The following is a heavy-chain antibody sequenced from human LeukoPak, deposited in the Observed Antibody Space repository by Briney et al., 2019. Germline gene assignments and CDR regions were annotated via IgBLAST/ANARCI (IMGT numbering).Heavy chain of an antibody. CDR2: IYSGGNR. Sequence: GGSLRLSCAASGFTVSSNYMSWVRQAPGKGLEWVSVIYSGGNRHYADSAKGRFTISRDNSKNTVYLQMNSLRAEDTALYYCARDLGATGTTYWGQGTLVTVSS. CDR1: GFTVSSNY. CDR3: ARDLGATGTTY. J-gene: IGHJ4*02. V-gene: IGHV3-53*01. D-gene: IGHD6-13*01.